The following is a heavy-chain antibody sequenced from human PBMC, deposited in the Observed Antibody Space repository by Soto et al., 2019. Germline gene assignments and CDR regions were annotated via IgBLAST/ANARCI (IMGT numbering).Heavy chain of an antibody. V-gene: IGHV4-39*01. Sequence: SETLSLTCTVSGGSISSSSYYWGWIRQPPGKGLEWIGSIYYSGSTYYNPSLKSRVTISVDTSKNQFSLKLSSVTAADTAVYYCASTSYGDHELTMVRDWYFDLWGRGTLVTVSS. CDR1: GGSISSSSYY. J-gene: IGHJ2*01. CDR2: IYYSGST. D-gene: IGHD3-10*01. CDR3: ASTSYGDHELTMVRDWYFDL.